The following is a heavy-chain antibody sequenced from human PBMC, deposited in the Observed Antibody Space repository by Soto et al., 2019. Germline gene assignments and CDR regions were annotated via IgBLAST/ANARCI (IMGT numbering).Heavy chain of an antibody. V-gene: IGHV3-23*01. CDR1: GFTFSSYG. D-gene: IGHD2-2*02. CDR3: AKDGTTAGIHYYGMDV. J-gene: IGHJ6*02. Sequence: GSLRLSCEVSGFTFSSYGMNWVRQAPDKGLEWVSTIRIGGDTYYADSVKGRFTISRDNSKNTLFLQMNSLRAEDTALYFCAKDGTTAGIHYYGMDVWGQGTTVTVSS. CDR2: IRIGGDT.